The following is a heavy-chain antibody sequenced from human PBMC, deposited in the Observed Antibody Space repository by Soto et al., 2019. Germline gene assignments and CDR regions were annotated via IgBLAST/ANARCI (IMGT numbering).Heavy chain of an antibody. CDR1: GFTFNTYG. D-gene: IGHD6-6*01. CDR3: ARASSSGYYYYVMDV. J-gene: IGHJ6*02. CDR2: IWYDGSYK. Sequence: QVQLVESGGGVVQPGRSLRLSCAASGFTFNTYGIHWVRQAPGKGLEWVAVIWYDGSYKYYADSVKGRFTISRDNSKNTLYLQMSSLRAEDTAMYYCARASSSGYYYYVMDVWGQGTTVSVSS. V-gene: IGHV3-33*01.